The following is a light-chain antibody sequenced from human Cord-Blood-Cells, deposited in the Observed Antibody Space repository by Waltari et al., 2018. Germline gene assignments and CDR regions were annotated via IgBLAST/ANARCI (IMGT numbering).Light chain of an antibody. Sequence: DIQMTLPPTPLSVFVADRVTLTCPASNRIRSYINWYQQKPGKPPKLLIYAASSLQSGVPSRFNGSGSGTDFTLTISRLQPEYFATYYCQQSYSTPPTFGGGTKVEIK. CDR3: QQSYSTPPT. CDR2: AAS. J-gene: IGKJ4*01. V-gene: IGKV1-39*01. CDR1: NRIRSY.